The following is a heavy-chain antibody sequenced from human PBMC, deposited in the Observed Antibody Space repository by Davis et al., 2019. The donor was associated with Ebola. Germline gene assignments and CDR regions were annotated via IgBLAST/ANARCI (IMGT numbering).Heavy chain of an antibody. D-gene: IGHD4-11*01. V-gene: IGHV4-59*11. Sequence: SETLSLTCTVSGGSISSHYWSWIRQSPGKGLEWIGYIHYSGSTNTNPSLKSRVTMSVDTSKNQFSLKLSSATAADTAAYYCATQYSNGWFDPWGQGTLVTVSS. J-gene: IGHJ5*02. CDR3: ATQYSNGWFDP. CDR1: GGSISSHY. CDR2: IHYSGST.